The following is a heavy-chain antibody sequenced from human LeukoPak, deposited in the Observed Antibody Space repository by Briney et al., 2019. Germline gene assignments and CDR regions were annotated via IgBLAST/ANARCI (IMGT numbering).Heavy chain of an antibody. J-gene: IGHJ4*02. CDR3: ASYSSGPPMD. V-gene: IGHV3-53*04. D-gene: IGHD6-19*01. CDR2: IYSGAST. Sequence: WLSFIYSGASTYYADSVKGRFTISRHNSKNTLYLQMNSLRAEDTAVYYCASYSSGPPMDWGQGTLVTVSS.